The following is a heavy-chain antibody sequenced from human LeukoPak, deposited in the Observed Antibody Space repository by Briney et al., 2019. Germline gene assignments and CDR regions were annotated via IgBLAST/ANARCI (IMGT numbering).Heavy chain of an antibody. J-gene: IGHJ4*02. CDR1: GFTFSSNT. V-gene: IGHV3-48*01. Sequence: GESLRLPCAASGFTFSSNTMTWVRQASGKGLEWVSYITRSSSAIYYADSVKGRFTISRDNAKNSLYLQMNSLRAEDTAVYYCARAPPDYGDREYRFDYWGQGTLVTVSS. CDR2: ITRSSSAI. D-gene: IGHD4-17*01. CDR3: ARAPPDYGDREYRFDY.